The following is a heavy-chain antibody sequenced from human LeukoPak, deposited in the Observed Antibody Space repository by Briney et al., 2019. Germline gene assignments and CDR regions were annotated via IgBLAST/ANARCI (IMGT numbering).Heavy chain of an antibody. CDR3: ARDSGYDFAKFDY. D-gene: IGHD5-12*01. V-gene: IGHV4-34*01. CDR1: GGSFGGYY. Sequence: PSETLSLTCAVYGGSFGGYYWSWIRQPPGKGLEWIGEINHSGSTNYNPSLKSRVTISVDTSKNQFSLKLSSVTAADTAVYYCARDSGYDFAKFDYWGQGTLVTVSS. J-gene: IGHJ4*02. CDR2: INHSGST.